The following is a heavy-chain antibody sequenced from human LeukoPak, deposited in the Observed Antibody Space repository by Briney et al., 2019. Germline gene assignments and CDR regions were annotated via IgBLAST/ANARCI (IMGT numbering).Heavy chain of an antibody. J-gene: IGHJ4*02. CDR1: GYTFTGYY. D-gene: IGHD5-18*01. CDR2: INPNSGGT. CDR3: ARDAVRYSLLYYFDY. V-gene: IGHV1-2*02. Sequence: ASVKDSCKATGYTFTGYYMHWVRQAPGQGLAWMGWINPNSGGTNYARKIQGRLTMTRDTSISTAYMELSRLRSDDTAVYYCARDAVRYSLLYYFDYWGQGTLVTVSS.